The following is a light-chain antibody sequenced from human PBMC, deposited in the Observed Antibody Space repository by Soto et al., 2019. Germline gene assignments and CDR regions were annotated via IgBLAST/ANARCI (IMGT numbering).Light chain of an antibody. CDR2: GAT. CDR1: QSITSY. Sequence: DIQMTQSPSSLSASVGDRVTITCRASQSITSYLNWYQQKPGKAPKLLICGATSLQIGVPSRFSGSGSGTDFTLTITSLQPEDFASYYCQQLNSYPITFGQGTRLEIK. J-gene: IGKJ5*01. V-gene: IGKV1-39*01. CDR3: QQLNSYPIT.